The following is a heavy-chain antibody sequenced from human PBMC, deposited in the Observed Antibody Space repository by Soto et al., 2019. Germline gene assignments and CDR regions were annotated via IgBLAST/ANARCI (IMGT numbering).Heavy chain of an antibody. D-gene: IGHD3-16*01. V-gene: IGHV3-30-3*01. CDR1: GFTFSSYA. CDR2: MSYDGSNK. Sequence: QVQLVESGGGVVQPGRSLRLSCAASGFTFSSYAMHWVRRAPGKGLEWMAVMSYDGSNKYYADSVKGRFTISRDNSKNTLYLQMNSLRPEDTALYYCARDGGAYWRQGTLVIVSS. J-gene: IGHJ4*02. CDR3: ARDGGAY.